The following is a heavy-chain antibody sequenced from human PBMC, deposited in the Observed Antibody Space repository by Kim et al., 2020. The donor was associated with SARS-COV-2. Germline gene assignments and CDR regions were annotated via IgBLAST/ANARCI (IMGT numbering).Heavy chain of an antibody. J-gene: IGHJ6*02. Sequence: GGSLRLSCAASGFTVSSNYMSWVRQAPGKGLEWVSVIYSGGSTYYADSVKGRFTISRDNSKNTLYLQMNSLRAEDTAVYYCARVDTAMVAYGMDVWGQGTTVTVSS. D-gene: IGHD5-18*01. CDR3: ARVDTAMVAYGMDV. CDR2: IYSGGST. CDR1: GFTVSSNY. V-gene: IGHV3-53*01.